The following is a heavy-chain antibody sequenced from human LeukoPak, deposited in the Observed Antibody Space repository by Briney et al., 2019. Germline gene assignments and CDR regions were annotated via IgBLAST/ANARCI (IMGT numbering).Heavy chain of an antibody. Sequence: SETLSLTCTVSGGSISSYYWSWTRQPAGKGLEWIGRIYTSGSTNYNPSLKSRVTMSVDTSKNQFPLKLSSVTAADTAVYYCARVRDYVWGSYRYTGLGLDYWGQGTLVTVSS. CDR3: ARVRDYVWGSYRYTGLGLDY. D-gene: IGHD3-16*02. CDR1: GGSISSYY. J-gene: IGHJ4*02. V-gene: IGHV4-4*07. CDR2: IYTSGST.